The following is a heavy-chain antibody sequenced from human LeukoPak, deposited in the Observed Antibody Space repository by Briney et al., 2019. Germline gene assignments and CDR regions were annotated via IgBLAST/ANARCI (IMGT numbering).Heavy chain of an antibody. J-gene: IGHJ5*02. V-gene: IGHV4-39*01. Sequence: PSETLSLTCTVSGGSISNSNYYWGWIRQPPGKGLDWIGNIYYSGSTYYNPSLKSRVTISVDASKNQFSLKLSSVTAADTAVYYCASLLNGGVAHWLDPWGQGTLVTVPS. CDR2: IYYSGST. CDR3: ASLLNGGVAHWLDP. D-gene: IGHD7-27*01. CDR1: GGSISNSNYY.